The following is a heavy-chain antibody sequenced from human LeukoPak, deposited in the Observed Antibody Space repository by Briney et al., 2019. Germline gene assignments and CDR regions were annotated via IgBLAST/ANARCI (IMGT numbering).Heavy chain of an antibody. CDR3: ARVRYDSSGKGAFDI. CDR1: GFTFSSYW. V-gene: IGHV3-7*01. D-gene: IGHD3-22*01. Sequence: GGSLRLSCTASGFTFSSYWITWVRQAPGKGLEWVANIKHDGSEKYYVDSVKGRFTISKDNAKRSLFLQMNSLRAEDTAVYFCARVRYDSSGKGAFDIWGQGTMVTVPS. J-gene: IGHJ3*02. CDR2: IKHDGSEK.